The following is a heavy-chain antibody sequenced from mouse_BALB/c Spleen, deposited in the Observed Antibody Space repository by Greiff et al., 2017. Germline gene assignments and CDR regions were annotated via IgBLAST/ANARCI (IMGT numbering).Heavy chain of an antibody. CDR2: IDTSGSYT. D-gene: IGHD1-1*01. V-gene: IGHV1-69*01. CDR3: ARRYYYGSTYYFDY. CDR1: GYTFTDYW. J-gene: IGHJ2*01. Sequence: VQLQQPGAELVMPGASVKMSCKASGYTFTDYWMHWVKQRPGQGLEWIGAIDTSGSYTSYNQKFKGKATLTVDESSSTAYLQLSSLTSEDSAVYYCARRYYYGSTYYFDYWGQGTTLTVSS.